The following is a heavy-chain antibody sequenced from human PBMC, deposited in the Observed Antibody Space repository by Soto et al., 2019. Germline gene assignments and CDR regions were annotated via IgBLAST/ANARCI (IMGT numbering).Heavy chain of an antibody. CDR1: GFTFSDHY. CDR3: ATINPGYCSGGSCYYYGMDV. J-gene: IGHJ6*02. V-gene: IGHV3-72*01. D-gene: IGHD2-15*01. Sequence: EVQLVESGGGLVQPGGSLRLSCAASGFTFSDHYMDWVRQAPGKGLEWVGRTRNKANSYTTEYAASVKGRFTISRDDSQTSLYLQTNSLKTEDTAVYYCATINPGYCSGGSCYYYGMDVWGQGTTVTVSS. CDR2: TRNKANSYTT.